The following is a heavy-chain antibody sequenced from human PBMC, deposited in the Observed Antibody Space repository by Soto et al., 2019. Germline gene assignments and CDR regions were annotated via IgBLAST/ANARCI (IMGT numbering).Heavy chain of an antibody. Sequence: QVQLVESGGGVVQPGRSLRLSCAASGFTFSSYGMHWVRQAPGKGLEWVAVISDDGSNKYYADSVKGRFTISRDNSKNTLYLQMSSLRAEDTAVYYCAKDITDYWGQGTLVTVSS. CDR2: ISDDGSNK. CDR3: AKDITDY. V-gene: IGHV3-30*18. CDR1: GFTFSSYG. J-gene: IGHJ4*02. D-gene: IGHD1-20*01.